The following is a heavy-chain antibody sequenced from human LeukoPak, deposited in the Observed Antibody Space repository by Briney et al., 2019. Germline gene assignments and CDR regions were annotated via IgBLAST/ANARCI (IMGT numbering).Heavy chain of an antibody. D-gene: IGHD4-23*01. Sequence: GGSLRLSCEASGFPFSSFSMNWVRQAPGKGLEWVSSISSSTTYIYYADSVKGRFTISRDNAKDSLYLQMNSLRAEDTAVYYCARGEPGFGGLPTVLDNWGQGTLVTVSS. J-gene: IGHJ4*02. CDR1: GFPFSSFS. V-gene: IGHV3-21*01. CDR2: ISSSTTYI. CDR3: ARGEPGFGGLPTVLDN.